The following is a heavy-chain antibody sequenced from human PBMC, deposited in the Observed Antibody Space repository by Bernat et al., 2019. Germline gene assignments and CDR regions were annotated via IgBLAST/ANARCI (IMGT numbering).Heavy chain of an antibody. V-gene: IGHV3-33*01. Sequence: QVQLVESGGGVVQPGRSLRLSCAASGFTFSSYGMHWVRQAPGKGLEWVAVIWYDGSNKYDADSVKGRFTISRDNSKKTLYLQMNSLIAEDTAVYYCARESSDVDTAMAPLLDSMGFDPWGQGTLVTVSS. CDR2: IWYDGSNK. J-gene: IGHJ5*02. CDR1: GFTFSSYG. D-gene: IGHD5-18*01. CDR3: ARESSDVDTAMAPLLDSMGFDP.